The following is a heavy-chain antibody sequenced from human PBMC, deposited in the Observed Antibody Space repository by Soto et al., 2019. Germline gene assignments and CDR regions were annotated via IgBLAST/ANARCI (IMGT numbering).Heavy chain of an antibody. D-gene: IGHD3-10*01. V-gene: IGHV3-21*01. CDR1: GFTFSSYR. CDR2: ISSSSSYI. J-gene: IGHJ6*02. Sequence: RGPLTLSCTASGFTFSSYRMNWAGEGRGKGLEWVSSISSSSSYIYYADSVKGRFTISRDNAKNSLYLQMNSLRAEDTAVDYCASTGMVRGVISYYYYGMDVWGQGTTVTVSS. CDR3: ASTGMVRGVISYYYYGMDV.